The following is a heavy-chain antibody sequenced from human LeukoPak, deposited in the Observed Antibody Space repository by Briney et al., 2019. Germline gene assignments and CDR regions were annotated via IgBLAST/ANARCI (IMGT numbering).Heavy chain of an antibody. D-gene: IGHD4-17*01. CDR2: ISGSGGST. CDR3: AKPAQTTVTTSPFDY. V-gene: IGHV3-23*01. J-gene: IGHJ4*02. CDR1: GFTFSSYA. Sequence: PGGSLRLACAASGFTFSSYAMSWVRQAPGKGLEGVTAISGSGGSTYYADSVKGRFTISRDNSKNTLYLQMNSLRAEDTAVYYCAKPAQTTVTTSPFDYWGQGTLVTVSS.